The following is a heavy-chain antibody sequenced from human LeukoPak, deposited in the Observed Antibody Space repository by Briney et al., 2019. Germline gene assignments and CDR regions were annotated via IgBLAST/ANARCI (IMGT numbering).Heavy chain of an antibody. CDR2: ISSSGSTI. V-gene: IGHV3-48*03. Sequence: TGGSLRLSCAASGFTFSSYEMNWVRQAPGKGLEWVSYISSSGSTIYYADSVKGRFTISRDNAKNSLYLQMNSLRAEDTAVYYCARASYNWNDWGYWGQGTLVTVSS. CDR3: ARASYNWNDWGY. CDR1: GFTFSSYE. J-gene: IGHJ4*02. D-gene: IGHD1-20*01.